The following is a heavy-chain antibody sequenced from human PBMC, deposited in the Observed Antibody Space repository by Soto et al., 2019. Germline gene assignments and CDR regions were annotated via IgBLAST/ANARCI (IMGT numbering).Heavy chain of an antibody. Sequence: VGSLRLSFAASGFTFSSYSMNWVRQAPGKGLEWVSSISSSSSYIYYADSVKGRFTISRDNAKNSLYLQMNSLRAEDTAVYYCARDRVLRFLEWFDAFDIWGQGTMVTV. V-gene: IGHV3-21*01. CDR1: GFTFSSYS. CDR3: ARDRVLRFLEWFDAFDI. D-gene: IGHD3-3*01. CDR2: ISSSSSYI. J-gene: IGHJ3*02.